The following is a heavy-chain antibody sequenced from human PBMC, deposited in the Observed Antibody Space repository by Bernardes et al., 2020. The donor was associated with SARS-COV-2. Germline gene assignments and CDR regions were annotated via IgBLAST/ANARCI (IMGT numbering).Heavy chain of an antibody. CDR3: ATRKVVDGSEPGNNWLDP. CDR1: GGSITSYN. V-gene: IGHV4-59*01. D-gene: IGHD2-15*01. CDR2: IYHSGDS. J-gene: IGHJ5*02. Sequence: SETLSLTCTVSGGSITSYNWNWVRQSPGKGLEWIGYIYHSGDSKYNPSFGNRVTISVDTSNNQFSLKLTSVTSADTAMYFRATRKVVDGSEPGNNWLDPWGQGALVTVSS.